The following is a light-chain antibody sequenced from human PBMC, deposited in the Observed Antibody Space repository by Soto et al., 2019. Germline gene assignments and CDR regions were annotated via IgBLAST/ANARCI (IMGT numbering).Light chain of an antibody. CDR2: EDN. CDR3: QSYANSNPRAV. Sequence: NFMLTQPHSVSESPGKTVTISCTRTSGSIASNYVQWYQQRPGSAPTTVIYEDNQRPSGVPDRISGSIDSSSNSASLTISGLKTEDEADYYCQSYANSNPRAVFGGGTQLTVL. V-gene: IGLV6-57*03. J-gene: IGLJ7*01. CDR1: SGSIASNY.